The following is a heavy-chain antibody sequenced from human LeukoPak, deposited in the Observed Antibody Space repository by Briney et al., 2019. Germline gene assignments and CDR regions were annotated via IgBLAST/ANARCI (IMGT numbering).Heavy chain of an antibody. Sequence: GGSLRLSCAASGFTFSSYGMHWVRQAPGKGLEWVTVISYDGSNKYYADSVKGRFTIFRDNSKNTLYLQMNSLRAEDTAVYYCARRPIKYYYYGMDVWGQGTTVTVSS. V-gene: IGHV3-30*03. CDR3: ARRPIKYYYYGMDV. CDR2: ISYDGSNK. CDR1: GFTFSSYG. J-gene: IGHJ6*02.